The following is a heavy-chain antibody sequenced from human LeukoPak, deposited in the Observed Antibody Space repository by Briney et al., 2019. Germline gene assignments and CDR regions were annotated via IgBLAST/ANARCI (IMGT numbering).Heavy chain of an antibody. V-gene: IGHV3-48*03. D-gene: IGHD2-2*01. CDR2: ISSSGSTI. J-gene: IGHJ6*02. CDR1: GFTFSSYD. CDR3: ARGSSSTNGFYGMDV. Sequence: PGGSLRLSCAASGFTFSSYDMHWVSQAPGKGLEWVSYISSSGSTIYYADSVKGRFTISRDNAKNSLYLQMNSLRAEDTAVYYCARGSSSTNGFYGMDVWGQGTTVTVSS.